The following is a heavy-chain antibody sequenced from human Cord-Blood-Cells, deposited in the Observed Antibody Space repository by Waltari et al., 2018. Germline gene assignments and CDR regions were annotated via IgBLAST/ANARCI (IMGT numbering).Heavy chain of an antibody. D-gene: IGHD6-19*01. CDR2: IYYSGST. V-gene: IGHV4-39*01. J-gene: IGHJ4*02. CDR1: GGSISSSSYY. Sequence: QLQLQESGPGLVKPSETLSLTCTVSGGSISSSSYYWGWIRQPPGKGLEWIGSIYYSGSTYYNPSLKSRVTISGDTSKNQFSLKLSSVTAADTAVYYCARISGSGWYFDYWGQGTLVTVSS. CDR3: ARISGSGWYFDY.